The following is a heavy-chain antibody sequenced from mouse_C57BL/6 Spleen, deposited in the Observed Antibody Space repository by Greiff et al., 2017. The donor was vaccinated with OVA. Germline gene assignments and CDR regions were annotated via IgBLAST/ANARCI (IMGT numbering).Heavy chain of an antibody. Sequence: VQLQQPGAELVRPGSSVKLSCKASGYTFTSYWMHWVKQRPIQGLEWIGNIDPSDSETHYNQKFKDKATLTVDKSSSTAYMQLSSLTSEDSAVYYCARYRDGYYEYFDVWGTGTTVTVSS. CDR2: IDPSDSET. V-gene: IGHV1-52*01. CDR3: ARYRDGYYEYFDV. D-gene: IGHD2-3*01. CDR1: GYTFTSYW. J-gene: IGHJ1*03.